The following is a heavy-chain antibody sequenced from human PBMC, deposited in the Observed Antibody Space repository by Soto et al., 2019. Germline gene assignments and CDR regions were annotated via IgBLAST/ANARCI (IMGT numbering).Heavy chain of an antibody. Sequence: EVQLLESGGGLVQPGGSLRLSCETSRFTFSSYAMNWVRQAPGKGLEWVSSISASGESTYYADSVTGRFTISRDNSKNTLYLQMNSLRVADTAVYYCAKDRGLVVVTHSFDYWGQGTLVTVSS. CDR1: RFTFSSYA. J-gene: IGHJ4*02. V-gene: IGHV3-23*01. CDR2: ISASGEST. CDR3: AKDRGLVVVTHSFDY. D-gene: IGHD2-15*01.